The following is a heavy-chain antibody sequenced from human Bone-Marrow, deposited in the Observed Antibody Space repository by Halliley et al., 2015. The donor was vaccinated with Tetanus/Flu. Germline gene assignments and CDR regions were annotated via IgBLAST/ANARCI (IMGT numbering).Heavy chain of an antibody. J-gene: IGHJ4*02. CDR3: AKDHWRATGSDNTLPNG. V-gene: IGHV3-30*18. D-gene: IGHD2-8*01. CDR2: ISYDGSSK. Sequence: ISYDGSSKYYADSVKGRFTISRDNTRNTLYLQMDSLRDEDTAIYFCAKDHWRATGSDNTLPNGWGQGTLVTVSS.